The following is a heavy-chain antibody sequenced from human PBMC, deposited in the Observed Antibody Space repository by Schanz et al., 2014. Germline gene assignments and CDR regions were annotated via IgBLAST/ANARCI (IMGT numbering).Heavy chain of an antibody. V-gene: IGHV1-2*06. CDR1: GYTFTAYF. Sequence: QVHLVQSGAEVKKPGASVKVSCKASGYTFTAYFIHWVRQAPGQGLEWMGRINPNTGGTNFAQKFQGRVTMTRDTSITTAYMDLSGLTSDDTAVYYCARGRGCTGGSCYSWFDLWGQGTLXTVAS. CDR2: INPNTGGT. D-gene: IGHD2-15*01. J-gene: IGHJ5*02. CDR3: ARGRGCTGGSCYSWFDL.